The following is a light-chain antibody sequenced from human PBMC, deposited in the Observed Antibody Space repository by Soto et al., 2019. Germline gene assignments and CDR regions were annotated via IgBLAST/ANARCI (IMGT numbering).Light chain of an antibody. CDR3: CSYAGSSYYV. Sequence: QSVLTQPRSVSGSPVQSVTFSFTGTSSYVGAYIYVSWYQQHPGKAPKLIIYDVIKRPSGVPDRFSGSKSGNTESQTISGLQAEDEAYYYCCSYAGSSYYVFGSGTKVTVL. V-gene: IGLV2-11*01. CDR2: DVI. CDR1: SSYVGAYIY. J-gene: IGLJ1*01.